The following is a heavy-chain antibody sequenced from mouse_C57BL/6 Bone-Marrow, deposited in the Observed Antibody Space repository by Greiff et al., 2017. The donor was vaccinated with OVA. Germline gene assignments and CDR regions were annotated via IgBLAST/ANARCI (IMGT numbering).Heavy chain of an antibody. CDR1: GYTFTSYW. V-gene: IGHV1-64*01. Sequence: QVQLQQPGAELVKPGASVKLSCKASGYTFTSYWMHWVKQRPGQGLEWIGMIHPNSGSTNYNEKFKSKATLTVDKSSSTAYMQLSSLTSEDSAVYYCASCPLYGSSYVWYFDVWGTGTTVTVSS. CDR3: ASCPLYGSSYVWYFDV. D-gene: IGHD1-1*01. CDR2: IHPNSGST. J-gene: IGHJ1*03.